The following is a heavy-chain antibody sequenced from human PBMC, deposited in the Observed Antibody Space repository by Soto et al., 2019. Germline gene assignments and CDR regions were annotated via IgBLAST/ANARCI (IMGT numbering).Heavy chain of an antibody. CDR1: GGSFSGHF. CDR2: VDDGGNA. Sequence: SETLSLTCGVYGGSFSGHFWSLVRQPPGKGLEWIGEVDDGGNANSNPSLQSRVTISLDTSKNQFSLNLNSVTAAHTAMYYCARVAQFDILTRYYPFDYWGQGTLVTVSS. D-gene: IGHD3-9*01. V-gene: IGHV4-34*01. J-gene: IGHJ4*02. CDR3: ARVAQFDILTRYYPFDY.